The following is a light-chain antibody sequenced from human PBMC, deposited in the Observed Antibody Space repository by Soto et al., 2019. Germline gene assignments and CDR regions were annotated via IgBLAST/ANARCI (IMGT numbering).Light chain of an antibody. V-gene: IGKV3-15*01. CDR2: GAS. CDR3: QQYNNWPPT. J-gene: IGKJ4*01. Sequence: EIVMTQSPATLSVSPGERATLSCRASQSVSSNLAWYQQKPGQAPRLLIYGASTRATGIPARFSGSGSGTEFTLTISSLQSEDFAVYYCQQYNNWPPTFGGGTKVELK. CDR1: QSVSSN.